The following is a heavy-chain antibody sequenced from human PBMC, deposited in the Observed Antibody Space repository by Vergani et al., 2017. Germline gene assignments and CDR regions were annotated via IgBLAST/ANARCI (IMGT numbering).Heavy chain of an antibody. D-gene: IGHD3-22*01. CDR1: GYTFTSYG. J-gene: IGHJ4*02. Sequence: QVQLVQSGAEVKKPGASVKVSCKASGYTFTSYGISWVRQAPGQGLEWMGWISAYNDNTNYAQKLQGRVTMTTDTSTSTAYMELRSLRSDDTAVYYCARDEDYYDSSGYYAKVKRFDYWGQGTLVTVSS. CDR3: ARDEDYYDSSGYYAKVKRFDY. V-gene: IGHV1-18*01. CDR2: ISAYNDNT.